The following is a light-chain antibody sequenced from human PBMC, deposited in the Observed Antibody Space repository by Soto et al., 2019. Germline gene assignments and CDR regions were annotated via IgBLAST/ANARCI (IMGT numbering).Light chain of an antibody. CDR3: SSYAGSNTYV. CDR2: DVS. J-gene: IGLJ2*01. CDR1: SSDVGGYND. Sequence: QSALTQPPSVSGSPGQSVTISCTGTSSDVGGYNDVSWYQQQPGNAPKLMIYDVSKRPSGVPNRFSGSRSGNTASLTIAGLQAEDDADYYCSSYAGSNTYVFGGGTKLTVL. V-gene: IGLV2-11*01.